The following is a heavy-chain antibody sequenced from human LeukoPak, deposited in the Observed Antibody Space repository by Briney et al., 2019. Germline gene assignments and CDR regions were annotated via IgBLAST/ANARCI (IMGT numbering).Heavy chain of an antibody. CDR2: IYPGDSDT. V-gene: IGHV5-51*01. CDR1: GYSFTNYW. J-gene: IGHJ4*02. D-gene: IGHD5-18*01. Sequence: GESLKISCKGSGYSFTNYWIGWVRQMPGKGLEWMGIIYPGDSDTRYSPSFQGQVTISADKSISTAYLQWSSLKASDTAMYYCARAPDVDTAMVTIGFGYWGQGTLVTVSS. CDR3: ARAPDVDTAMVTIGFGY.